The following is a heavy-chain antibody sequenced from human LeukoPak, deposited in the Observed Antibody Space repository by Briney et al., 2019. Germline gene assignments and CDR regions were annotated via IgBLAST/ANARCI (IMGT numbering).Heavy chain of an antibody. CDR1: GFTFSNYW. D-gene: IGHD1-26*01. CDR3: IRETAGATPGD. CDR2: INTDGTAP. Sequence: PGGSLRLSCAASGFTFSNYWMHWVRQAPGKGLVWVSRINTDGTAPGYADSVKGRFTISRDNAKNTLLLQMNSLRADDAAVYYCIRETAGATPGDWGQGTLVIVSS. J-gene: IGHJ4*02. V-gene: IGHV3-74*01.